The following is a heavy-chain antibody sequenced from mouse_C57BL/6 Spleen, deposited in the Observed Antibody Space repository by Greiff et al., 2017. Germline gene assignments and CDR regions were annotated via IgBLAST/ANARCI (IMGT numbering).Heavy chain of an antibody. Sequence: EVKVEESGGGLVKPGGSLKLSCAASGFTFSSYTMSWVRQTPEKRLEWVATISGGGGNTYYPDSVKGRCTISRDNAKNTLYLQMSSLRSEDTASYYYATLGPHYYAMDYWGQGTSVTVSS. CDR3: ATLGPHYYAMDY. V-gene: IGHV5-9*01. J-gene: IGHJ4*01. CDR2: ISGGGGNT. D-gene: IGHD4-1*01. CDR1: GFTFSSYT.